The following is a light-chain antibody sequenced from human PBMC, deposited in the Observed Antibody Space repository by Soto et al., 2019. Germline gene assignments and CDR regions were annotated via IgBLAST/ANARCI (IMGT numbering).Light chain of an antibody. CDR2: EVT. CDR3: TSYTRSSTYV. J-gene: IGLJ1*01. CDR1: SSDVGAYNY. Sequence: QSALTQPASVSASPGQSITISCTGTSSDVGAYNYVSWYQQHPGKAPKFMIYEVTNRPSGVSNRFSGSKSGNTASLTISGLQAEDEADYYCTSYTRSSTYVFGTGTKVTVL. V-gene: IGLV2-14*01.